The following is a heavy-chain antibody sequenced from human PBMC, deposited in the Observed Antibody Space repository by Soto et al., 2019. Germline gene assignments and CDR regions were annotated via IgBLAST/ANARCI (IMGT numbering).Heavy chain of an antibody. J-gene: IGHJ4*02. Sequence: EVQLLESGGDLVQPGGSPRLSCAASGFTFSNYPMSWVRQSPGKGLEWVSSISGSGGATYYADSVRGRLTISRDNSKNTLYLQMNSLRAEDTALYYCAKKGGRAGGYYSHYFDYWGQGTLVTVSS. CDR3: AKKGGRAGGYYSHYFDY. D-gene: IGHD3-3*01. V-gene: IGHV3-23*01. CDR1: GFTFSNYP. CDR2: ISGSGGAT.